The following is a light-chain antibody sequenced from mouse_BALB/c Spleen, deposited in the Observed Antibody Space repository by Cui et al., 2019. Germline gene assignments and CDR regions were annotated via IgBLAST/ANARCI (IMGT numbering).Light chain of an antibody. CDR2: WAS. CDR1: QDVGTA. Sequence: DIVMTQSHKFMSTSVGDRVSITCKASQDVGTAVAWYQQKPGQSPKLLIYWASTRHTGVPDRFTGSGSGTDFTLTISNVQSEDLADYFCQQYSGYPYTFGGGTKLEIK. V-gene: IGKV6-23*01. J-gene: IGKJ2*01. CDR3: QQYSGYPYT.